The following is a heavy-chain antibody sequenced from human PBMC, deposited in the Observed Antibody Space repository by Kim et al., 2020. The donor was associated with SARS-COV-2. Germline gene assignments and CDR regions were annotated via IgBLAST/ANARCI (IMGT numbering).Heavy chain of an antibody. CDR3: ARAYRSSWALLG. D-gene: IGHD6-13*01. V-gene: IGHV3-21*01. J-gene: IGHJ4*02. CDR1: GFTFSSYS. Sequence: GGSLRLSCAASGFTFSSYSMNWVRQAPGKGLEWVSSISSSSSYIYYADSVKGRFPISRDNAKNSLYLQMNSLRAEDTAVYYCARAYRSSWALLGWGQGA. CDR2: ISSSSSYI.